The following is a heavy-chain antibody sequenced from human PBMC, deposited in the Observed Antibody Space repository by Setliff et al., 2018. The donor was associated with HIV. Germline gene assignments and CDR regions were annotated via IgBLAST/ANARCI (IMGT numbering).Heavy chain of an antibody. D-gene: IGHD2-15*01. Sequence: SETLSLTCTVSGGSMSPYYWSWIRQPPGKGLEWIGYIFSSGSTNYNPSLKSRVTMSLDTSKKHFSLKLKSVTAADTAVYYCALTGHRLLRGYMDVWGKGTTVTVSS. V-gene: IGHV4-4*09. CDR1: GGSMSPYY. CDR2: IFSSGST. J-gene: IGHJ6*03. CDR3: ALTGHRLLRGYMDV.